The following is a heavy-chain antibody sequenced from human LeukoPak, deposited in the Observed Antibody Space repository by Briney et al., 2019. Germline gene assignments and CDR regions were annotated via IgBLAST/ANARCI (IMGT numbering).Heavy chain of an antibody. Sequence: GGSLRLSCAASGFTFSSCWMSWVRQAPGKGLEWVANIKQDGSEKYYVDSVKGRFTISRDNAKNSLYLQVNSLRAEDTAVYYCARVLIVATIVYFVYWGQGTLVTVSS. CDR2: IKQDGSEK. CDR1: GFTFSSCW. V-gene: IGHV3-7*01. D-gene: IGHD5-12*01. J-gene: IGHJ4*02. CDR3: ARVLIVATIVYFVY.